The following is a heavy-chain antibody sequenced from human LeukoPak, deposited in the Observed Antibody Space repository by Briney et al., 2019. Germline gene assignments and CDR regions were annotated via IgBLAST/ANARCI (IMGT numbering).Heavy chain of an antibody. CDR3: ARDLRGVQQLEFDY. V-gene: IGHV3-21*01. Sequence: GGSLRLSCEASGFTFSSYSMNWVRQAPGKGLEWVSSISSSSSYIYYADSVKGRFTISRDNAKNSLYLQMNSLRAEDTAVYYCARDLRGVQQLEFDYWGQGTLVTVSS. CDR2: ISSSSSYI. D-gene: IGHD6-13*01. CDR1: GFTFSSYS. J-gene: IGHJ4*02.